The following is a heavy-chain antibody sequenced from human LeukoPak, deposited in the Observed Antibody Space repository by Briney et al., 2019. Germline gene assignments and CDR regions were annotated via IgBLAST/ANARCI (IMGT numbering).Heavy chain of an antibody. Sequence: GGSLRLSCAASGFTFSRYWMHWVRQAPGKGLVWVSRINSDGSSTNYADSVKGRFTISRDNAKNTLYLQMNSLRAEDTAVYYCASSSGGFNWFDPWGQGTLVTVSS. CDR2: INSDGSST. V-gene: IGHV3-74*01. CDR1: GFTFSRYW. D-gene: IGHD3-22*01. CDR3: ASSSGGFNWFDP. J-gene: IGHJ5*02.